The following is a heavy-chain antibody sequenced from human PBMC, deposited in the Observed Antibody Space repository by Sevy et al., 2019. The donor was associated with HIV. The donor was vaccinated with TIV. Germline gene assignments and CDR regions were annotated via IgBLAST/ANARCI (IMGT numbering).Heavy chain of an antibody. CDR3: ARDYSIVVVPAAMMASYYGMDV. J-gene: IGHJ6*02. Sequence: ASVKVSCKASGGTFSSYAISWVRQAPGQGLEWMGGIIPIFGTANYAQKFQGRVTITADESTGTAYMELSSLRSEDTAGYYCARDYSIVVVPAAMMASYYGMDVWGQGTTVTVSS. D-gene: IGHD2-2*01. V-gene: IGHV1-69*13. CDR1: GGTFSSYA. CDR2: IIPIFGTA.